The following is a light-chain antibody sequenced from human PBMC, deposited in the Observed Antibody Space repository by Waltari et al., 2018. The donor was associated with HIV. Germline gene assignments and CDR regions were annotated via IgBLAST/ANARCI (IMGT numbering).Light chain of an antibody. V-gene: IGLV2-23*02. CDR1: SSDVGSYNL. CDR3: CSYAGSSTHVV. Sequence: QSALTQPASVSGSPGQSITLSCTGTSSDVGSYNLVSWYQQHPGKAPKVMIYEVSKRPSGVSNRFSGSKSGNTASLTISGLQAEDEADYYCCSYAGSSTHVVFGGGTKLTVL. CDR2: EVS. J-gene: IGLJ2*01.